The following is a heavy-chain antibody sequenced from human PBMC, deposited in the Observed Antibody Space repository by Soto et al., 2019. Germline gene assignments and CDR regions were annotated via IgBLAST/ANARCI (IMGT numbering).Heavy chain of an antibody. D-gene: IGHD6-19*01. CDR3: ARDTGSSGWSDAFDI. V-gene: IGHV1-18*01. J-gene: IGHJ3*02. CDR1: GYTFTSYG. CDR2: ISAYNGNT. Sequence: ASVKGSCKASGYTFTSYGISWVRQAPGQGLEWMGWISAYNGNTNYAQKLQGRVTMTTDTSTSTAYMELRSLRSDDTAVYYCARDTGSSGWSDAFDIWGQGTMVTVSS.